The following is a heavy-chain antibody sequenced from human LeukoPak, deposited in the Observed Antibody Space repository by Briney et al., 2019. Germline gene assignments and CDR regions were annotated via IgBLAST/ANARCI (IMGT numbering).Heavy chain of an antibody. CDR1: GFTLSSYA. CDR3: AKDVYRGSGYYFYFDY. V-gene: IGHV3-23*01. CDR2: ISGSGGST. D-gene: IGHD3-22*01. J-gene: IGHJ4*02. Sequence: GGSLRLSCAASGFTLSSYAMSWVRQAPGKGLEWVSAISGSGGSTYYADSVKGRFTISRDNSKNTLYLQMNSLRAEDTAVYYCAKDVYRGSGYYFYFDYWGQGTLVTVSS.